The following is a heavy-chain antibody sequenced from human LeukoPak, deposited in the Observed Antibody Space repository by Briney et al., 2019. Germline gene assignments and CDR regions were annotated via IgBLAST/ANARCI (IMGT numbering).Heavy chain of an antibody. CDR2: IYYSGSS. J-gene: IGHJ4*02. CDR3: ARDRIRGTETTPQYHFDY. Sequence: PSETLSLTCTVSGGSISSGAFYWNWIRQHPGKGLEWVVYIYYSGSSSYNPSLKSRVTISVDTSKNQFSLKLSSVTAADTAVYYCARDRIRGTETTPQYHFDYWGQGTLVTVSS. CDR1: GGSISSGAFY. V-gene: IGHV4-31*03. D-gene: IGHD4-11*01.